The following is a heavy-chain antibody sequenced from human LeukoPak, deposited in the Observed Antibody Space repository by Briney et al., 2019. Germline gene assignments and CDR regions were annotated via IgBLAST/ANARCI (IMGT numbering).Heavy chain of an antibody. CDR3: AKLYYYDSSGYYYPTDY. V-gene: IGHV3-30*18. Sequence: GGSLRLSCAASGFTFSSYWMSWVRQAPGKGLEWVAVISYDGSNKYYADSVKGRFTISRDNSKNTLYLQMNSLRAEDTAVYYCAKLYYYDSSGYYYPTDYWGQGTLVTVSS. J-gene: IGHJ4*02. CDR1: GFTFSSYW. CDR2: ISYDGSNK. D-gene: IGHD3-22*01.